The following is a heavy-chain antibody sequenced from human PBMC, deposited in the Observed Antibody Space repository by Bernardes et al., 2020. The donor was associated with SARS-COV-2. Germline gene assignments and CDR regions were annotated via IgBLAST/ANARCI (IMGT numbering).Heavy chain of an antibody. J-gene: IGHJ3*02. Sequence: GGSLRLSRAASGFTFSNYGMHWVRQAPGKGLEWVAVIWYDGINKYFVDSVKGRFTISRDSSKNTVYLQMNSLRDEDTAVYHCARAPRYCSGGTCYGGFDIWGQGTMVTVSS. V-gene: IGHV3-33*08. D-gene: IGHD2-15*01. CDR3: ARAPRYCSGGTCYGGFDI. CDR2: IWYDGINK. CDR1: GFTFSNYG.